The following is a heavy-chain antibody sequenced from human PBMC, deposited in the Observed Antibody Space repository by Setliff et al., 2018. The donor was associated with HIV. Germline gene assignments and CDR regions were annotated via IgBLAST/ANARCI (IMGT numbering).Heavy chain of an antibody. D-gene: IGHD3-9*01. Sequence: PGASLKISCTDSGYSFPNDWNGWVRQKPGKGLEWVAIISPGDSETRYSPSFEGQVTISVGRSLNTVYLQWSRLRASDTAIYYCTRHPLRPGIAGYFYFVDLWGTGTTVTVSS. V-gene: IGHV5-51*01. CDR3: TRHPLRPGIAGYFYFVDL. CDR1: GYSFPNDW. J-gene: IGHJ6*03. CDR2: ISPGDSET.